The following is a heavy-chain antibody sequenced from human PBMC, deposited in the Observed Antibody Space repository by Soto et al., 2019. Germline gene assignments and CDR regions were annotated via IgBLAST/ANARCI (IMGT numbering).Heavy chain of an antibody. J-gene: IGHJ4*02. Sequence: GGSLRLSCVASGFTFNNAWMTWVRQAPGKGLEWVGRIKSKTEGGTTDYAAPVKGRFTLSRDDSKNTLYLQMNSLKTEDSAVYYCTTVAPPGWGQGTLVTVSS. CDR3: TTVAPPG. CDR2: IKSKTEGGTT. V-gene: IGHV3-15*01. CDR1: GFTFNNAW.